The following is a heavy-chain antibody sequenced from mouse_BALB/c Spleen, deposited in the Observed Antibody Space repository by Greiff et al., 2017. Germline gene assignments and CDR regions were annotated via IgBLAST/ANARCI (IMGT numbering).Heavy chain of an antibody. J-gene: IGHJ3*01. CDR3: ARDYDGYYGGFAY. CDR2: ISYDGSN. Sequence: VQLKESGPGLVKPSQSLSLTCSVTGYSITSGYYWNWIRQFPGNKLEWMGYISYDGSNNYNPSLKNRISITRDTSKNQFFLKLNSVTTEDTATYYCARDYDGYYGGFAYWGQGTLVTVSA. CDR1: GYSITSGYY. V-gene: IGHV3-6*02. D-gene: IGHD2-3*01.